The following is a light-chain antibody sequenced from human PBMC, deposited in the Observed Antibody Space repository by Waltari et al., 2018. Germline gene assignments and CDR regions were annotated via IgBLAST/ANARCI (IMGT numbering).Light chain of an antibody. Sequence: DIQMTQSPSTRSASVGDTVSITCRASQSIRSWLAWYQRKPGKAPKHLIYEASTLESGVPSRFSGSGSGTEFTLVISSLQPEDFASYHCQQYDRYPWTFGLGTEVEIK. J-gene: IGKJ1*01. CDR1: QSIRSW. CDR2: EAS. V-gene: IGKV1-5*03. CDR3: QQYDRYPWT.